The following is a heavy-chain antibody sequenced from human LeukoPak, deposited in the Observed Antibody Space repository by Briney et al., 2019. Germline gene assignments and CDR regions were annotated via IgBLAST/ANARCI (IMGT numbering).Heavy chain of an antibody. CDR2: IKQDGSEK. CDR1: GFTFSSHW. Sequence: GGSLRLSCAASGFTFSSHWMSWVRQAPGKGLEWVANIKQDGSEKYYVDSVKGRFTISRDNAKNSLSLQMNSLRAEDTAVYYCARVIAAAGTLFDYWGQGTLVTVSS. D-gene: IGHD6-13*01. V-gene: IGHV3-7*03. CDR3: ARVIAAAGTLFDY. J-gene: IGHJ4*02.